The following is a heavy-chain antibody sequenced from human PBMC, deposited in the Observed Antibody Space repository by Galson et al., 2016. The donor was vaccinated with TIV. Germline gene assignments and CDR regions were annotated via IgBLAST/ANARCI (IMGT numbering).Heavy chain of an antibody. J-gene: IGHJ3*02. D-gene: IGHD1/OR15-1a*01. CDR2: INPNSGGT. CDR1: GYTFTGYY. V-gene: IGHV1-2*04. Sequence: VKVSCKASGYTFTGYYLHWVRQAPGQGLEWMGWINPNSGGTMYAQKFQGWVTMTRDTSITTAYMELSRLKSDDTAVYYCAKIGQEHDAFDIWGQGTMVTVFS. CDR3: AKIGQEHDAFDI.